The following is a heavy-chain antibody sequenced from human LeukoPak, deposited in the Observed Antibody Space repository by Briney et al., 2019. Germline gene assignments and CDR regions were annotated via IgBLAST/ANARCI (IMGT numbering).Heavy chain of an antibody. CDR2: TYYSGST. CDR3: ARESYDSSGYGPHTSENWFDP. D-gene: IGHD3-22*01. J-gene: IGHJ5*02. CDR1: GGSISSYY. V-gene: IGHV4-39*07. Sequence: SETLSLTCTVSGGSISSYYWGWIRQPPGEGLEWIGSTYYSGSTYYNSSLQSRVTISVDTSNNQFSLKLSSVTAADTAVYYCARESYDSSGYGPHTSENWFDPWGQGTLVTVSS.